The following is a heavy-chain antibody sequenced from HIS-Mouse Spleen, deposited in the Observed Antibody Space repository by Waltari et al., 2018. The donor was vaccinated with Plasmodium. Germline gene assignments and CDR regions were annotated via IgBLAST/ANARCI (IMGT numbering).Heavy chain of an antibody. Sequence: VQLQESGPGLVKPSETLSLTGTVSGGPSRSYFWSWIRQPPGKGLEWIAYIYYSGSTNYNPSLKSRVTISVDTSKNQFSLKLSSVTAADTAVFYCARGGYSSSSYYFDYWGQGTLVTVSS. CDR3: ARGGYSSSSYYFDY. CDR2: IYYSGST. V-gene: IGHV4-59*01. D-gene: IGHD6-6*01. J-gene: IGHJ4*02. CDR1: GGPSRSYF.